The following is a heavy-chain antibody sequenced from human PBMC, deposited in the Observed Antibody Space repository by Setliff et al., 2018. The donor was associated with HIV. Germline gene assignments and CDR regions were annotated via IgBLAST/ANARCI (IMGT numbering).Heavy chain of an antibody. CDR3: ARDRYGDYNDWYFDY. CDR2: VYARGNT. CDR1: GGSISSDTFY. J-gene: IGHJ4*02. V-gene: IGHV4-61*09. Sequence: PSETLSLTCTVSGGSISSDTFYWSWIRQPAGKGLEWIGHVYARGNTNYNPSLKSRVTISVDTSKSQFSLKLSSVTAADTAVYYCARDRYGDYNDWYFDYWGQGALVTVSS. D-gene: IGHD4-17*01.